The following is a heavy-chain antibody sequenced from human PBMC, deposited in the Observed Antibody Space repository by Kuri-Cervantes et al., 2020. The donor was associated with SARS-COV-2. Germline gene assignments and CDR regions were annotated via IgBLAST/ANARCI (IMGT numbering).Heavy chain of an antibody. D-gene: IGHD3-22*01. J-gene: IGHJ3*02. CDR3: ARRTYYYDSSGYYYNDAFDI. V-gene: IGHV3-11*06. CDR2: ISSSGNYA. Sequence: GESLKISCAASGFTFSDYYMSWIRQAPGKGLEWISFISSSGNYANYADSVKGRFTVSRDNAKSSLYLQMNSLRGDDTAVYYCARRTYYYDSSGYYYNDAFDIWGQGTMVTVSS. CDR1: GFTFSDYY.